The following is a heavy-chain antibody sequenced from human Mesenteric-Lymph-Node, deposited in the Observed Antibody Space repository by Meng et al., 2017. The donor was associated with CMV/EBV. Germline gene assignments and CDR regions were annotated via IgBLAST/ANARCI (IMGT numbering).Heavy chain of an antibody. V-gene: IGHV1-24*01. CDR2: FDPEDGDM. J-gene: IGHJ6*02. D-gene: IGHD1-26*01. CDR3: ATASSGGSYYSVDYYYGMDV. Sequence: ASVKVSCKVSGYTLTELSIHWVRQTPGKGLQWMGGFDPEDGDMIYAQKFQGRVTMTEDTSTDTAYTDLSSLRSEDTAVYYCATASSGGSYYSVDYYYGMDVWGQGTTVTVSS. CDR1: GYTLTELS.